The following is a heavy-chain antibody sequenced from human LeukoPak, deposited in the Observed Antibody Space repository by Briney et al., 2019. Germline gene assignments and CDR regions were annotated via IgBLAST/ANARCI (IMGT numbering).Heavy chain of an antibody. V-gene: IGHV3-53*01. CDR1: GLTFSSHW. J-gene: IGHJ3*01. D-gene: IGHD3-16*01. Sequence: PGGSLRLSCAASGLTFSSHWMHWVRQAPGKGLEWVSVIRVGDVTHYADSVKGRFTTSRDSSKNTVYLQMESLRVEDTAVYYCAREDNGGATDDGFDVWGHGTVVTVSS. CDR2: IRVGDVT. CDR3: AREDNGGATDDGFDV.